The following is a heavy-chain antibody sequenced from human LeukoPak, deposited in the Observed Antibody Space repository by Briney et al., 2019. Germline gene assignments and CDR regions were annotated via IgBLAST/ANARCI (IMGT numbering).Heavy chain of an antibody. D-gene: IGHD3-22*01. CDR1: GFTFSSYW. Sequence: GGSLRLSCAASGFTFSSYWMSWVRQAPGKGLEWVANIKQDGSEKYYVDSVKGRFTISRDNAKNSLYLQMNSLRAEDTAVYYCASDNYYDSTAGAFDIWGQGTMVTVSS. J-gene: IGHJ3*02. CDR3: ASDNYYDSTAGAFDI. V-gene: IGHV3-7*01. CDR2: IKQDGSEK.